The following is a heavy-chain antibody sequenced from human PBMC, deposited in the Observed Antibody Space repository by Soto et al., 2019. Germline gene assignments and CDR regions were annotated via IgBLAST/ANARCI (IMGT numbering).Heavy chain of an antibody. V-gene: IGHV4-59*01. J-gene: IGHJ4*02. D-gene: IGHD6-6*01. Sequence: PSETLSLTCTVSGGSISSYYWSWIRQPPGKGLEWIGYIYYSGSTNYNPSLKSRVTISVDTTKNQFSLKLSSVTAADTAVYYCETHEYSSPYYFDYWGQGTLVTVSS. CDR2: IYYSGST. CDR3: ETHEYSSPYYFDY. CDR1: GGSISSYY.